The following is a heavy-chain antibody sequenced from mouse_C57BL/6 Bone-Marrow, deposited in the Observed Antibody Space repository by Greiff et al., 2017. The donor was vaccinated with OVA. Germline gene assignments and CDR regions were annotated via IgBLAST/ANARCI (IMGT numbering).Heavy chain of an antibody. D-gene: IGHD1-1*01. CDR1: GFNIKDYY. CDR3: TTFSIYYYVFDY. Sequence: EVQLQQSGAELVRPGASVKLSCTASGFNIKDYYMHWVKQSPEQGLDWIGWIDPENGDTEYASKFQGKATITADTASNTAYLQLSSLTSEDTAVYYWTTFSIYYYVFDYWGQGTTLTVSS. V-gene: IGHV14-4*01. J-gene: IGHJ2*01. CDR2: IDPENGDT.